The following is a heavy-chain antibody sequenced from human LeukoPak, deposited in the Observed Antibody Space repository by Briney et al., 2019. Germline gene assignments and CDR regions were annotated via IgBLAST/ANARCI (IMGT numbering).Heavy chain of an antibody. CDR3: ATPRGSGSYLAFDY. D-gene: IGHD1-26*01. CDR2: ISSDGSST. J-gene: IGHJ4*02. Sequence: QPGGSLRLSCAASGFTLSSYWMHWVRQAPGKGLVWVSRISSDGSSTSYADSVKGRFTISRDNAKDTLYLQMNSLRAEDTAVYYCATPRGSGSYLAFDYWGQGTLVTVSS. CDR1: GFTLSSYW. V-gene: IGHV3-74*01.